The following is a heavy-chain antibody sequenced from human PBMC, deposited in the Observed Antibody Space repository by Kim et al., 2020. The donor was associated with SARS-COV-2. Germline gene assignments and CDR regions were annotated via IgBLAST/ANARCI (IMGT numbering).Heavy chain of an antibody. CDR2: IYYSGST. J-gene: IGHJ4*02. CDR3: ASGQSRVGEDFWSGYPHYYFDY. CDR1: GGSISSYY. Sequence: SETLSLTCTVSGGSISSYYWSWIRQPPGKGLEWIGYIYYSGSTNYNPSLKSRVTISVDTSKNQFSLKLSSVTAADTAVYYCASGQSRVGEDFWSGYPHYYFDYWGQGTLVTVSS. V-gene: IGHV4-59*08. D-gene: IGHD3-3*01.